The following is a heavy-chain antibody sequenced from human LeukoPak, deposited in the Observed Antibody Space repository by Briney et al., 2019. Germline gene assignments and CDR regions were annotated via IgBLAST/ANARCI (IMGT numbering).Heavy chain of an antibody. CDR1: GYTFTSYY. D-gene: IGHD3-9*01. CDR2: INPSGGST. J-gene: IGHJ3*02. Sequence: ASVKVSCKASGYTFTSYYMHWVRQAPGQGLEWMGIINPSGGSTSYAQKFQGRVTMTRDTSTSTVYMELSSLRSEDTAVYYCARVLTGYKVREYDALDIWGQGTMVTVSS. V-gene: IGHV1-46*01. CDR3: ARVLTGYKVREYDALDI.